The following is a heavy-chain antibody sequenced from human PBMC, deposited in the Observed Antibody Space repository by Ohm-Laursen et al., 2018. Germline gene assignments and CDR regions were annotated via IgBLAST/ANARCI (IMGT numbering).Heavy chain of an antibody. D-gene: IGHD3-22*01. V-gene: IGHV1-18*01. CDR1: GYTFTNYG. Sequence: VASVKVSCKVSGYTFTNYGISWVRQAPGQGLEWMGWINAYGNTDYAQKLQGRVTMTTDTSTSTAYMELRSLRSDDTAVYYCARDEPPNYYDSSGYYYRRYFQHWGQGTLVTVSS. CDR3: ARDEPPNYYDSSGYYYRRYFQH. J-gene: IGHJ1*01. CDR2: INAYGNT.